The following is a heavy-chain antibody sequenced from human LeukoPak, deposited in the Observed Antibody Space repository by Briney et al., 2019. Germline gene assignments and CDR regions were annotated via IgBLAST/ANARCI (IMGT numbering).Heavy chain of an antibody. CDR2: IYYSGST. Sequence: SETLSLTCTVSGRSITSSSYYWGWIRQPPGKGLEWIGSIYYSGSTYYNPSLKSRVTISVDTSKNQFSLKLSSVTAADTAVYYCMVWGVIGYYFDYWGQGTLVTVSS. D-gene: IGHD3-10*01. J-gene: IGHJ4*02. V-gene: IGHV4-39*01. CDR3: MVWGVIGYYFDY. CDR1: GRSITSSSYY.